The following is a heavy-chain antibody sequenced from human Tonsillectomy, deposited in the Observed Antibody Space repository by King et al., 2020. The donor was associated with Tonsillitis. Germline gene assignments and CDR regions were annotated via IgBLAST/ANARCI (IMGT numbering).Heavy chain of an antibody. CDR2: ISYDGSNK. D-gene: IGHD3-10*01. CDR1: GFTFSSYG. J-gene: IGHJ6*02. Sequence: VQLVESGGGVVQPGRSLRLSCAASGFTFSSYGMHWVRQAPGKGLEWVAVISYDGSNKYYADSVKGRFTISRDNSKNTLYLQMNSLRAEDTAVYYCARDVSPFGEAYHHYGMDVWGQGTTVTVSS. CDR3: ARDVSPFGEAYHHYGMDV. V-gene: IGHV3-33*05.